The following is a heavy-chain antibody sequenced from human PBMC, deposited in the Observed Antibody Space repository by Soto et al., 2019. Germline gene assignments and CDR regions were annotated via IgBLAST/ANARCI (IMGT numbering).Heavy chain of an antibody. J-gene: IGHJ4*02. CDR2: IRSKANNFAT. CDR1: GFTFSGSA. CDR3: TSMVRGVIDY. Sequence: EVQLVESGGGLVQPGGSLKLSCAASGFTFSGSAMHWVRQASGKGLEWVGRIRSKANNFATAYAASVKGRFTISRDDSKNTAYLQMNSLKTEDTAVDHCTSMVRGVIDYWGQGTLVTVSS. V-gene: IGHV3-73*01. D-gene: IGHD3-10*01.